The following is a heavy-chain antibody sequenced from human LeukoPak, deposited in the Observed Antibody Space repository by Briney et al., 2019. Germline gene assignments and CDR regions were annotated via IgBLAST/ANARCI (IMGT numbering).Heavy chain of an antibody. V-gene: IGHV1-69*05. CDR2: IIPIYGTR. CDR1: GGSFSTYA. J-gene: IGHJ4*02. D-gene: IGHD4-17*01. Sequence: SVKVSCKASGGSFSTYAISWVRQAPGQGLEWMGGIIPIYGTRNYAQEFQGRVTITTDAYTTTAYTAYMELSSLRTEDTAVYYCSNNAFGDYAFDYWGQGTLVTVSS. CDR3: SNNAFGDYAFDY.